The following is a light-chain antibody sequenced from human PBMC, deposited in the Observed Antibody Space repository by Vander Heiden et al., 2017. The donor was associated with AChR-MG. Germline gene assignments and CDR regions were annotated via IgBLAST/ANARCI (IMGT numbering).Light chain of an antibody. V-gene: IGKV3-15*01. J-gene: IGKJ2*01. CDR1: QRVRRN. CDR2: GAS. Sequence: EIVMTQSPATLSVSPGERVTLSCRASQRVRRNLAWYQQKPGQAPRLLIYGASTRATGIPARFSGSGSGTQFTLTISSLQSEDFAVYYCHQYNNWPPYTFGQGTKVEIK. CDR3: HQYNNWPPYT.